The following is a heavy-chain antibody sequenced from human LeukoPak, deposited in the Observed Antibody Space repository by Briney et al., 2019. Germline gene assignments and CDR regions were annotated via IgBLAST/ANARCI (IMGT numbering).Heavy chain of an antibody. CDR1: GFTFSSYW. V-gene: IGHV3-74*01. Sequence: GGSLRLSCAASGFTFSSYWMHWVRQAPGKGLVWASRINTDGSSTSYADSVKGRFTISRDNAKNTLYLQMNSLRAEDTAVYYCARGPRDFWSGLYYYYMDVWGKGTTVTVSS. D-gene: IGHD3-3*01. J-gene: IGHJ6*03. CDR2: INTDGSST. CDR3: ARGPRDFWSGLYYYYMDV.